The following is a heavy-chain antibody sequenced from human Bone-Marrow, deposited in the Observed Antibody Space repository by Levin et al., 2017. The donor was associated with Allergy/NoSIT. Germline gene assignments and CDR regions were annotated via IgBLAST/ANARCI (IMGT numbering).Heavy chain of an antibody. Sequence: GSLRLSCAVYGGSFSGYYWSWIRQPPGKGLEWIGEINHSGSTNYNPSLKSRVTISVDTSKNQFSLKLSSVTAADTAVYYCARFPSEPAVTGGWSYYYYYGMDVWGQGTTVTVSS. CDR1: GGSFSGYY. J-gene: IGHJ6*02. CDR2: INHSGST. D-gene: IGHD1-14*01. CDR3: ARFPSEPAVTGGWSYYYYYGMDV. V-gene: IGHV4-34*01.